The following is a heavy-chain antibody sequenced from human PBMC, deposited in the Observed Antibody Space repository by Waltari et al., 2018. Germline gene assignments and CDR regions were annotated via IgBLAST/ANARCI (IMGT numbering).Heavy chain of an antibody. J-gene: IGHJ4*02. CDR2: IYYSGST. CDR1: GYSISSGYY. V-gene: IGHV4-38-2*01. CDR3: ARTGYNSGWMGN. D-gene: IGHD6-19*01. Sequence: QVQLQESGPGLVKPSETLSLTCVVSGYSISSGYYWGWIRQPPGKGLEWIGNIYYSGSTYYNPSLKSRVTISIDTSENQFSLKLSSVTAADTAVYYCARTGYNSGWMGNWGQGTLVIVSS.